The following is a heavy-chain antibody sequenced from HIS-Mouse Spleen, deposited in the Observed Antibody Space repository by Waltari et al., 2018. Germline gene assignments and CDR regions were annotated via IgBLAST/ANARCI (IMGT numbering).Heavy chain of an antibody. V-gene: IGHV3-53*02. CDR1: GFTVSSNY. CDR3: ARHYYYGSGSYYFDY. CDR2: IDSGGST. D-gene: IGHD3-10*01. J-gene: IGHJ4*02. Sequence: EVQLVETGGGLIQPGGSLRLSCSASGFTVSSNYMSWVRQTRGKGLEWVSVIDSGGSTYYADSVKGRFTISRDNSKNTLYLQMNSLRAEDTAVYYCARHYYYGSGSYYFDYWGQGTLVTVSS.